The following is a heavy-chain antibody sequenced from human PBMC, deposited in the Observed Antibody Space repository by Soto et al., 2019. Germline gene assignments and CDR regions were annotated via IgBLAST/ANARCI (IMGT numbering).Heavy chain of an antibody. J-gene: IGHJ6*02. CDR1: VRTFIRYA. Sequence: SPVLASSWASVRTFIRYAIRWVSLAPGQELTWIVVIIPIFGTANYAQKFQGRVTITADESTSTAYMELSSLRSEDTAVYYCARVTVGYCSSTSCLPSLYYGMDVWGQGTTVTVSS. V-gene: IGHV1-69*13. CDR3: ARVTVGYCSSTSCLPSLYYGMDV. CDR2: IIPIFGTA. D-gene: IGHD2-2*01.